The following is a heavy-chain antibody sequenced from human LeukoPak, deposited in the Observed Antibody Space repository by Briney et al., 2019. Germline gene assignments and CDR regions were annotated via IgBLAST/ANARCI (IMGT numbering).Heavy chain of an antibody. D-gene: IGHD2-2*01. J-gene: IGHJ6*01. V-gene: IGHV3-72*01. CDR2: TRNKANSYTT. CDR3: ARASRYCSSTSCHRELGYSYYGIDL. Sequence: GGPLSHSWAPAGFTFSDQLMDWGRQAPGKRLEWVGRTRNKANSYTTAYAASVKGRFTISRDGSTYSLYLRMNSLKTEDTAVYCGARASRYCSSTSCHRELGYSYYGIDLWAGKTTVTVSS. CDR1: GFTFSDQL.